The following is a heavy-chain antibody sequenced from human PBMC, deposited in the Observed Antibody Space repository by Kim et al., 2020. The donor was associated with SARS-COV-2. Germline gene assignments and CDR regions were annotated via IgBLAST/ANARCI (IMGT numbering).Heavy chain of an antibody. CDR1: GGSMDTYY. J-gene: IGHJ5*02. CDR3: ARHPGGYNWVDT. V-gene: IGHV4-59*08. CDR2: VYYSGTT. D-gene: IGHD3-10*01. Sequence: SETLSLTCTVSGGSMDTYYWSWIRQSPGKGLEWIAYVYYSGTTKYNPSLRSRVTISLDTSKNQFSLKVTSVTAADTAVYYCARHPGGYNWVDTWGQGTLV.